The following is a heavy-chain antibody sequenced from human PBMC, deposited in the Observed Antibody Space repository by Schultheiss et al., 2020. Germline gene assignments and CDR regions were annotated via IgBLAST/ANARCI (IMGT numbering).Heavy chain of an antibody. CDR3: ARVSYASDWYVAYHMDV. Sequence: SETLSLTCTVSGGSISSYYWSWIRQPPGKGLEWIGEINHSGSTNYNPSLKSRVTISVDTSKNQFSLMVRSLTAADTAVYYCARVSYASDWYVAYHMDVWGRGTTVTVSS. D-gene: IGHD3-9*01. J-gene: IGHJ6*03. V-gene: IGHV4-34*01. CDR2: INHSGST. CDR1: GGSISSYY.